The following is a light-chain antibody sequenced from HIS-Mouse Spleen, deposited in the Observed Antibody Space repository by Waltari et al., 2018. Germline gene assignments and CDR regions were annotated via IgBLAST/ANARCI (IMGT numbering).Light chain of an antibody. Sequence: QSALTQPASVSGSPGQSIPISCTGTSRDVGSYNLVSWYQQHPGKAPTLMIYVCSTRPSGVSNRFSGSKSGNTAALTISGLQAEDEADYYCCSYAGSSTWVFGGGTKLTVL. J-gene: IGLJ3*02. CDR2: VCS. V-gene: IGLV2-23*01. CDR1: SRDVGSYNL. CDR3: CSYAGSSTWV.